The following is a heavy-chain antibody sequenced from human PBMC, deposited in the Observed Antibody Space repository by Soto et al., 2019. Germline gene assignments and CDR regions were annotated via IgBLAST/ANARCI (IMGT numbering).Heavy chain of an antibody. Sequence: SSETLSLTCAVYGGAFRGYYWSWLRQPPGKGLEWIGEINHSGSTNYNPSLKSRVTISVDTSKNQFSLKLSSVTAADTAVYYCARMGFWSGYYNVRKTYYFDYWGQGTLVTVSS. CDR2: INHSGST. V-gene: IGHV4-34*01. J-gene: IGHJ4*02. CDR1: GGAFRGYY. CDR3: ARMGFWSGYYNVRKTYYFDY. D-gene: IGHD3-3*01.